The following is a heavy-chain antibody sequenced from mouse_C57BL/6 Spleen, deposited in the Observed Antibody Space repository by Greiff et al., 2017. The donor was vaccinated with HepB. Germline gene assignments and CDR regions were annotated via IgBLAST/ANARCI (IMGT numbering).Heavy chain of an antibody. CDR3: APRQPFAY. CDR2: IYPGDGDT. D-gene: IGHD3-2*01. J-gene: IGHJ3*01. CDR1: GYAFSSSW. V-gene: IGHV1-82*01. Sequence: VQLQQSGPELVKPGASVKISCKASGYAFSSSWMNWVKQRPGKGLEWIGRIYPGDGDTNYNGKFKGKATLTADKSSSTAYMQLSSLTSEDSAVYFCAPRQPFAYWGQRTLVTVSA.